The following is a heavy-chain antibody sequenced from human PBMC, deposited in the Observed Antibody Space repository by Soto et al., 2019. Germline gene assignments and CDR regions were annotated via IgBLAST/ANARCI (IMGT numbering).Heavy chain of an antibody. CDR2: ISYDGSNT. CDR1: GFTFSSYG. V-gene: IGHV3-30*18. CDR3: AKDLTTVPRWADY. D-gene: IGHD4-4*01. Sequence: PGGSLRLSCAASGFTFSSYGMHWVRQAPGKGLEWVAVISYDGSNTYYADSVKGRFTISRDNSKNTLYLQMNSLRPEDTAVYYSAKDLTTVPRWADYWGQGPLVTVSS. J-gene: IGHJ4*02.